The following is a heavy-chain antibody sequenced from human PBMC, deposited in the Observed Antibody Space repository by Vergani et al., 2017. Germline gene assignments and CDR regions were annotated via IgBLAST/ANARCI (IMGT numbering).Heavy chain of an antibody. D-gene: IGHD3-3*01. CDR3: ARDVGYYDFWSGSGGPYYFDY. CDR1: GFTFSSYS. CDR2: ISSSSSYI. J-gene: IGHJ4*02. V-gene: IGHV3-21*01. Sequence: EVQLVESGGGLVKPGGSLRLSCAASGFTFSSYSMNWVRQAPGKGLEWVSSISSSSSYIYYADSVKGRFTISRDNAKNSLYLQMNSLRAEDTAVYYCARDVGYYDFWSGSGGPYYFDYWGRGTLVTVSS.